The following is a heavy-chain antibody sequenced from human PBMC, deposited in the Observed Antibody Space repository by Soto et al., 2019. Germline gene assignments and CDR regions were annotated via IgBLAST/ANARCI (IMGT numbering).Heavy chain of an antibody. J-gene: IGHJ6*02. D-gene: IGHD4-4*01. CDR2: ILHDGSAE. CDR3: ARSRDGYSFYFYYGMDG. CDR1: GFTFSNYW. V-gene: IGHV3-30*03. Sequence: PGGSLRLSCAASGFTFSNYWMNWVRQAPGKGLEWMALILHDGSAEYYADSVKGRFTISRDNSKNTLYLQMNSLTAEDTAVYYCARSRDGYSFYFYYGMDGWGQGTTVTVSS.